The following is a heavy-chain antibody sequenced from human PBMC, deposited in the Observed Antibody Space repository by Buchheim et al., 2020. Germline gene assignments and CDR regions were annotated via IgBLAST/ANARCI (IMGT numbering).Heavy chain of an antibody. J-gene: IGHJ6*02. V-gene: IGHV3-21*01. Sequence: EVQLVESGGGLVKPGGSLRLSCAASGFTFSSYSMNWVRQAPGKGLEWVSSISSSSSYIYYADSVKGRFTISRENAKNSLYLQMNSLRAEDTAVYYCARELGYCSSTSCLHYYYGMDVWGQGTT. CDR3: ARELGYCSSTSCLHYYYGMDV. CDR2: ISSSSSYI. CDR1: GFTFSSYS. D-gene: IGHD2-2*01.